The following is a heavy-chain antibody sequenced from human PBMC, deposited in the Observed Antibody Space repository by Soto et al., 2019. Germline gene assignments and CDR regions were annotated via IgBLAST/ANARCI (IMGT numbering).Heavy chain of an antibody. Sequence: QVQLVESGGGVVQPGRSLRLSCAASGFIFSQYVMHWVRQAPGKGLEWVAILSYDATNEYYADSGRGRFTISRDNSNRTVYLQRSRLSAEDTGVYYCAREGAGPYEFWSGYYVHWGQGTLVTVSS. D-gene: IGHD3-3*01. CDR3: AREGAGPYEFWSGYYVH. CDR2: LSYDATNE. V-gene: IGHV3-30-3*01. J-gene: IGHJ4*02. CDR1: GFIFSQYV.